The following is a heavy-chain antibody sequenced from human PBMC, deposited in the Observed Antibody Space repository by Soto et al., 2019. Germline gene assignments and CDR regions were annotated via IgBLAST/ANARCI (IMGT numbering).Heavy chain of an antibody. V-gene: IGHV4-59*01. CDR3: ARDHPHSYGVYYFDY. D-gene: IGHD5-18*01. J-gene: IGHJ4*02. Sequence: PSETLSLTCTVSGGSISNYYWSWIRQPPGKGLEWIGYIYSSGSTHYNPSLQSRVTISADTSKNQVSLKVRSVTAADTAVYYCARDHPHSYGVYYFDYRGQGTPVTVSS. CDR2: IYSSGST. CDR1: GGSISNYY.